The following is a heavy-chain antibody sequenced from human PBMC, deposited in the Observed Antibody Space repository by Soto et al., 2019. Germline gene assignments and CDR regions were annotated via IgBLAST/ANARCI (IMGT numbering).Heavy chain of an antibody. Sequence: EVQLLESGGGLVQPGGSLRLSCATSGFSFSNYAMSWVRQAPGKGLEGVAAITSVGYTYYVDSLKGRFTISRYNSKTTLYLQMNSLRAEDTAVYYCAKDLIDYSNSDSDYWGQGTLVTVSS. CDR3: AKDLIDYSNSDSDY. V-gene: IGHV3-23*01. CDR2: ITSVGYT. D-gene: IGHD4-4*01. J-gene: IGHJ4*02. CDR1: GFSFSNYA.